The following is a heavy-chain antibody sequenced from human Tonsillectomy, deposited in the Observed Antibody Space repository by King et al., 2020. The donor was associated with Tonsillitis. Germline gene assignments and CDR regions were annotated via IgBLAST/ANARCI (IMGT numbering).Heavy chain of an antibody. J-gene: IGHJ3*02. V-gene: IGHV5-51*01. D-gene: IGHD3-22*01. CDR2: IFPGDSKT. CDR3: ARADYDSSGYSDAFDT. CDR1: GYSFTTYW. Sequence: QLVQSGAEVKKPGESLKISCQGSGYSFTTYWIGWVRQMPGKGLEWMGIIFPGDSKTRYSPSFQGQVTISADKSISTAYLQWSSLKASDTAMYYCARADYDSSGYSDAFDTWGQGTMVTVSS.